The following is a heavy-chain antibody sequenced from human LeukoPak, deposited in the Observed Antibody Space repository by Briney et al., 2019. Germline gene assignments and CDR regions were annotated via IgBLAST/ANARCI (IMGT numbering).Heavy chain of an antibody. V-gene: IGHV4-34*01. J-gene: IGHJ4*02. CDR3: ASRLLGYCSSTSCPTPYYFDY. CDR2: IYHSGST. Sequence: SETLSLTCAVYGGSFSGYYWSWIRQPPGKGLEWIGEIYHSGSTNYNPSLKSRVTISVDTSKNQFSLKLSSVTAADTAVYYCASRLLGYCSSTSCPTPYYFDYWGQGTLVTVSS. D-gene: IGHD2-2*01. CDR1: GGSFSGYY.